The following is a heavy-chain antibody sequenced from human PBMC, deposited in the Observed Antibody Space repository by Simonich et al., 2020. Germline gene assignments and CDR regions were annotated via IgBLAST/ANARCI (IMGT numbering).Heavy chain of an antibody. CDR3: AREYSSSSDPYWYFDL. CDR2: IKQDGSEK. Sequence: EVQLVESGGGLVQPGGSLRLSCAASGFTFSSYWMSWVRQAQGKGLEWVANIKQDGSEKYYVYSVKGRFTISRDNAKNSLYLQMNSLRAEDTAVYYCAREYSSSSDPYWYFDLWGRGTLVTVSS. V-gene: IGHV3-7*01. D-gene: IGHD6-6*01. J-gene: IGHJ2*01. CDR1: GFTFSSYW.